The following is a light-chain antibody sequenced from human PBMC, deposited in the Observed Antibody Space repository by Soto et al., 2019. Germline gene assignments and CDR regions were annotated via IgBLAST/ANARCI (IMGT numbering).Light chain of an antibody. J-gene: IGLJ1*01. V-gene: IGLV1-51*01. CDR2: ETN. CDR1: SSSIGGNY. Sequence: QSVLTQPPSVSAAPGQKVTISCSGSSSSIGGNYVCWYQQFPGAAPKLVMYETNKRPSGIPDPFSGSKSGTSATLDITGLQTGDEADYYCGTWDSSLNTDIFGTGTKVTVL. CDR3: GTWDSSLNTDI.